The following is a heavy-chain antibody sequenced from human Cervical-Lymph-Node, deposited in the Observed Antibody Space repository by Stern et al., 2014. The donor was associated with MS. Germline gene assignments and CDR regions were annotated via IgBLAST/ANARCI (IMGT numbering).Heavy chain of an antibody. V-gene: IGHV3-64D*06. D-gene: IGHD6-13*01. CDR3: VKDRGGIARDFDS. CDR1: GFSFRDYA. Sequence: EVQLVQSGGGLVQPGGSLRLSCSASGFSFRDYAMHWVRQAPGKGLEYVSDINSNGGLTFYADSVKGRFTISRDNSKNTLYLQMSSLGPDDTAVYYCVKDRGGIARDFDSWGQGTLVTVSS. J-gene: IGHJ4*02. CDR2: INSNGGLT.